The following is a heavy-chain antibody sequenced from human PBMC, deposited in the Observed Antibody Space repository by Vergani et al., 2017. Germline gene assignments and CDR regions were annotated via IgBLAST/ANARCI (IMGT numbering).Heavy chain of an antibody. D-gene: IGHD3-3*01. CDR3: ARQAEDNFWSGYPGY. V-gene: IGHV5-51*01. CDR1: GYSFTSYW. Sequence: EVQLVQSGAEVKKPGESLKISCKGSGYSFTSYWIGWVRQMPGKGLEWMGIIYPGDPDTRYSPSFQGQVTISADKSISTAYLQWSSLKATDTAMYYCARQAEDNFWSGYPGYWGQGTLVTVS. J-gene: IGHJ4*02. CDR2: IYPGDPDT.